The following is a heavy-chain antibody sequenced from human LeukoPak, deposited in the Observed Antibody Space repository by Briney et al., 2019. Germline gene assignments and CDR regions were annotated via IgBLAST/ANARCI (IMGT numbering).Heavy chain of an antibody. CDR1: GGSFSGYY. CDR3: ARVWQWLVPFDY. V-gene: IGHV3-11*04. Sequence: KSSETLSLTCAVYGGSFSGYYWSWIRQAPGKGLEWISYISNSGSTKYYADSVKGRFTISRDNAKNSVFLQMNSLRAEDTAVYYCARVWQWLVPFDYWGQGTLVTVSS. CDR2: ISNSGSTK. D-gene: IGHD6-19*01. J-gene: IGHJ4*02.